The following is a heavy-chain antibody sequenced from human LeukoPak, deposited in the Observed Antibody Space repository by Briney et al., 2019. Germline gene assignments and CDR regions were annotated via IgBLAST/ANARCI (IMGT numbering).Heavy chain of an antibody. CDR1: KFTFSNYG. CDR2: VSSDGGTK. V-gene: IGHV3-30*03. J-gene: IGHJ4*02. D-gene: IGHD3-3*01. CDR3: ARDQYDTWSRRGNFDS. Sequence: GGSLRLSCTASKFTFSNYGMQWVRQAPGKGLEWVAVVSSDGGTKYYADSVKGRFTISRDNSKNTLYLQMNSLRAEDTAVFYCARDQYDTWSRRGNFDSWGQGTLVIVSS.